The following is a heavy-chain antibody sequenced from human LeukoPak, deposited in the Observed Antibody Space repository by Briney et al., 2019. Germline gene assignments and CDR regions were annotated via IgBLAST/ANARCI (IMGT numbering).Heavy chain of an antibody. D-gene: IGHD3-10*01. Sequence: GASVKVSCKASGYTFTSYDINWVRQAPGQGLEWMGWISAYNGNTNYAQKLQGRVTMTTDTSTSTAYMELRSLRSDDTAVYYCARATEGTDFDYWGQGTLVTVSS. CDR2: ISAYNGNT. CDR3: ARATEGTDFDY. V-gene: IGHV1-18*01. CDR1: GYTFTSYD. J-gene: IGHJ4*02.